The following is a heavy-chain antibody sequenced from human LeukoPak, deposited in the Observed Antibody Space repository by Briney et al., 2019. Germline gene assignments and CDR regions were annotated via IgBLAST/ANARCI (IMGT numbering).Heavy chain of an antibody. J-gene: IGHJ6*03. CDR1: GFTFSTYS. CDR2: ISISSIYM. V-gene: IGHV3-21*01. Sequence: GGSLRLSCAASGFTFSTYSMNWVRQAPGKGLEGVSSISISSIYMYYADSVKGRFTISRDNAKNSLYLQMNSLRAEDTAVYYCARGPSPIRGYYYMDVWGKGTTVTVSS. D-gene: IGHD3-16*01. CDR3: ARGPSPIRGYYYMDV.